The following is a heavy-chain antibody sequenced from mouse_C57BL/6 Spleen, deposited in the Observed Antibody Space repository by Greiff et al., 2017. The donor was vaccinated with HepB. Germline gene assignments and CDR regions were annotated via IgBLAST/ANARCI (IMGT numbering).Heavy chain of an antibody. D-gene: IGHD1-1*01. CDR1: GYSFTGYY. J-gene: IGHJ4*01. CDR2: INPSTGGT. Sequence: DVKLQESGPELVKPGASVKISCKASGYSFTGYYMNWVKQSPEKSLEWIGEINPSTGGTTYNQKFKAKATLTVDKSSSTAYMQLKSLTSEDSAVYYCARERPYYGSSYYAMDYWGQGTSVTVSS. V-gene: IGHV1-42*01. CDR3: ARERPYYGSSYYAMDY.